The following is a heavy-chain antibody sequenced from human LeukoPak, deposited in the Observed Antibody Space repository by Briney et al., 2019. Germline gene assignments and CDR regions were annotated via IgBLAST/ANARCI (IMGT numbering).Heavy chain of an antibody. CDR3: ALRVVYGAPLDY. J-gene: IGHJ4*02. Sequence: ASVKVSCKASGYTFTSYGISWVRQAPGQGLEWMGWMNPNSGNTGYAQKFQGRVTMTRNTSISTAYMELSSLRSEDTAVYYCALRVVYGAPLDYWGQGTLVTVSS. D-gene: IGHD5/OR15-5a*01. V-gene: IGHV1-8*02. CDR2: MNPNSGNT. CDR1: GYTFTSYG.